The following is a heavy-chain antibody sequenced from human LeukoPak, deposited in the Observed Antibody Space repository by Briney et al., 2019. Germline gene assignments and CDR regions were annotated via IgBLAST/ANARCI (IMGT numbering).Heavy chain of an antibody. V-gene: IGHV1-69*06. CDR1: GGTFSSYA. J-gene: IGHJ3*02. Sequence: GASVKVSCKASGGTFSSYAISWVRQAPGQGLEWMGGIIPIFGTTNYAQKFQGRVTITADKSTSTAYMELSSLRSEDTAVYYCARDPIVVVITANAFDIWGQGTMVTVSS. CDR2: IIPIFGTT. CDR3: ARDPIVVVITANAFDI. D-gene: IGHD3-22*01.